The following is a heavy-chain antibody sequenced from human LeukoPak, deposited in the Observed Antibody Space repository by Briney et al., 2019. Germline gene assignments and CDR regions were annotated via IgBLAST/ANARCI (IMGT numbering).Heavy chain of an antibody. CDR1: GYTFTSYG. J-gene: IGHJ5*02. Sequence: GASVKVSCKASGYTFTSYGISWVRQAPGQGLEWMGWISAYNGNTNYAQKLQGRVTMTEDTSTDTAYMELSSLRSEDTAVYYCATDLAGIFTNWFDPWGQGTLVTVSS. V-gene: IGHV1-18*01. D-gene: IGHD3-3*02. CDR2: ISAYNGNT. CDR3: ATDLAGIFTNWFDP.